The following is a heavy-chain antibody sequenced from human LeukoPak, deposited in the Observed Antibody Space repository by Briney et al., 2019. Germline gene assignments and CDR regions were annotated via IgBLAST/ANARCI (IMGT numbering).Heavy chain of an antibody. CDR2: ISGSGGST. CDR3: AKDAPLWRYGSGSYYHY. Sequence: GGSLRLSCAASGFTFSSYAMSWVRQAPGKGLEWVSAISGSGGSTYYADSVKGRFTISRDNSKNTLYLQMNSLRAEDTAVYYCAKDAPLWRYGSGSYYHYWGQGTLVTVSS. J-gene: IGHJ4*02. CDR1: GFTFSSYA. D-gene: IGHD3-10*01. V-gene: IGHV3-23*01.